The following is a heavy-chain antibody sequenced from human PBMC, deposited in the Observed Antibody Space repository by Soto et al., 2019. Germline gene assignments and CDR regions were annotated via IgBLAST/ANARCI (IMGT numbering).Heavy chain of an antibody. V-gene: IGHV1-8*01. D-gene: IGHD3-16*01. CDR1: GYSFTNND. Sequence: QVQLVQSGAEVREPGASVKVSCKASGYSFTNNDVSWVRQATGQGLEWMGWMNPGSGDTGYAQKFQGRVTMTRDISIATAYMESSSPRSDDTAIYYCARMETFGSLNWFDPWGQGTLVTVSS. J-gene: IGHJ5*02. CDR3: ARMETFGSLNWFDP. CDR2: MNPGSGDT.